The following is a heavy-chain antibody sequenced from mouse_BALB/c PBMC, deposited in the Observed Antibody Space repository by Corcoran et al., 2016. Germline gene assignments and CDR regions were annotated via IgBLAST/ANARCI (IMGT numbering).Heavy chain of an antibody. J-gene: IGHJ3*01. CDR1: RYSITSGYY. CDR3: ARDCWACFAY. Sequence: DVQLQESGPGLVKPSQSLSLTRSVTRYSITSGYYWNWIRQFPVNKLEWMGYISYDGSNNYNPSLKNRISITRDTSKNQFFLKLNSVTSEDTATYYCARDCWACFAYWGQGTLVTVSA. CDR2: ISYDGSN. D-gene: IGHD4-1*01. V-gene: IGHV3-6*02.